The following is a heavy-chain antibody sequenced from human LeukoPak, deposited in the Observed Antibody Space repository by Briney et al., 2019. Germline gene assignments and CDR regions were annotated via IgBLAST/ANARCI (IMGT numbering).Heavy chain of an antibody. J-gene: IGHJ4*02. CDR1: GFTFSSYS. CDR3: ARVTLTGYYAFDY. D-gene: IGHD3-9*01. V-gene: IGHV3-21*01. Sequence: GGSLRLSCAASGFTFSSYSMNWVRQAPGKGLEWVSSISSSSSYIYYTDSVKGRFTISRDNAKNSLYLQMNSLRAEDTAVYYCARVTLTGYYAFDYWGQGTLVTVSS. CDR2: ISSSSSYI.